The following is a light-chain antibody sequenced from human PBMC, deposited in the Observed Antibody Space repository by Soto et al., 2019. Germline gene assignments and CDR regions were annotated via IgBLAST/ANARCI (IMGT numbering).Light chain of an antibody. J-gene: IGLJ2*01. CDR1: SSDVGGYNY. CDR2: EVS. CDR3: SSYTSSSTV. V-gene: IGLV2-14*01. Sequence: QSVLTQPASVSGSPGQSNTISCTGTSSDVGGYNYVSWYQQHPGKAPKLMIYEVSNRPSGVSNRFSGSKSGNTASLTISGLQSEDEADYYCSSYTSSSTVFGGGTKLTVL.